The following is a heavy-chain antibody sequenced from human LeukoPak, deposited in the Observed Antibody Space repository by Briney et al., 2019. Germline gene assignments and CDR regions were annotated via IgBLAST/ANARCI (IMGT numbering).Heavy chain of an antibody. CDR3: VAEMTASAAFDF. CDR1: GDSITSSSHY. CDR2: LHHTGRN. D-gene: IGHD2-21*02. Sequence: SETLSLTCTVSGDSITSSSHYWGWIRQPPGKTLEWIGSLHHTGRNYSNTALKSRVSISLDTSKSQFSLKLNSVTAADSGVYYCVAEMTASAAFDFWGQGTMVAVSS. V-gene: IGHV4-39*01. J-gene: IGHJ3*01.